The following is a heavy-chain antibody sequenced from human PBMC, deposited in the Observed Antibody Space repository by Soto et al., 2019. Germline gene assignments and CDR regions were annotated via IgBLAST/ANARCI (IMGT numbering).Heavy chain of an antibody. D-gene: IGHD3-3*01. J-gene: IGHJ4*02. CDR1: GYTFTNYW. CDR2: IYGGDSRT. CDR3: ARRTIYGSEHRPFDY. V-gene: IGHV5-51*01. Sequence: GESLKISCKTSGYTFTNYWIGWVRQMPGKGLEWLGIIYGGDSRTVYSPSFQGQVTLSVDKSINTAYLHWSSLKASDSAIYFCARRTIYGSEHRPFDYWGQGALVTVSS.